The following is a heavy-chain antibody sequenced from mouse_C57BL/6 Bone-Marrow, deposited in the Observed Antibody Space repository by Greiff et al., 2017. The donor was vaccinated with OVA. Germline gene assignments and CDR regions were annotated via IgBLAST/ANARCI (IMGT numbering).Heavy chain of an antibody. Sequence: QVQLQQSGAELARPGASVKLSCKASGYTFTSYGISWVKQRTGQGLEWIGEINPRSGNTYYNAKFKGKATLTADKSSSTAYMELRSLTSEDSAVYVCAGYVCYSSRYWYFEGWGTGTTVTVSA. V-gene: IGHV1-81*01. CDR1: GYTFTSYG. CDR2: INPRSGNT. D-gene: IGHD1-1*01. J-gene: IGHJ1*03. CDR3: AGYVCYSSRYWYFEG.